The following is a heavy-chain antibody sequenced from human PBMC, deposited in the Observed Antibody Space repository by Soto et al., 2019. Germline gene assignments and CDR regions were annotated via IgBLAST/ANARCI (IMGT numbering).Heavy chain of an antibody. CDR1: GYTFTNYA. CDR3: ARGHLAVVPVASWFYYMDV. V-gene: IGHV1-3*01. J-gene: IGHJ6*03. CDR2: INASNGNT. Sequence: ASVKVSCKASGYTFTNYAVHWVRQAPGQRLEWMGWINASNGNTRFSQNLQGRVTITRDTSARTVYMELSSLRSEDTAVYYCARGHLAVVPVASWFYYMDVWGKGTTVTVSS. D-gene: IGHD2-2*01.